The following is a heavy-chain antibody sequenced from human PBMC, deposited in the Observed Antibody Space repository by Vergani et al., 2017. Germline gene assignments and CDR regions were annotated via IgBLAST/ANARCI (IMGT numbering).Heavy chain of an antibody. D-gene: IGHD3-10*01. CDR3: AKSILLWFGESPYYYYYYGMDV. CDR1: GFTFSSYA. V-gene: IGHV3-23*01. Sequence: EVQLLESGGGLVQPGGSLRLSCAASGFTFSSYAMSWVRQAPGKGLEWVSAIRGSGGSTYYADSVKGRFTISRDNTKNTLYLQMNSLRAEDTAVYYCAKSILLWFGESPYYYYYYGMDVWGQGTTVTVSS. J-gene: IGHJ6*02. CDR2: IRGSGGST.